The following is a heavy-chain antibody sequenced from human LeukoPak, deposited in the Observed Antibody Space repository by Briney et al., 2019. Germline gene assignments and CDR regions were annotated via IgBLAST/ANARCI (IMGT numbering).Heavy chain of an antibody. J-gene: IGHJ4*02. V-gene: IGHV3-21*04. CDR1: GFTFSSYS. Sequence: GGSLRLSCAASGFTFSSYSMNWVRQAPGKGLEWVSSISSSSSYIYYADSVKGRFTISRDNSKNTLYLQMNSLRAEDTAVHYCASHGDYVRYYFDYWGQGTLVTISS. D-gene: IGHD4-17*01. CDR2: ISSSSSYI. CDR3: ASHGDYVRYYFDY.